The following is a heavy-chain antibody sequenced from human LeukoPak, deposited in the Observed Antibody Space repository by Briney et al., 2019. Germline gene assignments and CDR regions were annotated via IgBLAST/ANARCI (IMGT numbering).Heavy chain of an antibody. J-gene: IGHJ4*02. CDR1: GGSFSGYY. CDR2: INHSGST. D-gene: IGHD3-16*02. V-gene: IGHV4-34*01. Sequence: ETLSLTCAVYGGSFSGYYWSWIRQPPGKGLEWIGEINHSGSTNYNPSLKSRVTISVDTSKNQFSLKLSSVTAADTAVYYCARLSGPSGYWGQGTLVTVSS. CDR3: ARLSGPSGY.